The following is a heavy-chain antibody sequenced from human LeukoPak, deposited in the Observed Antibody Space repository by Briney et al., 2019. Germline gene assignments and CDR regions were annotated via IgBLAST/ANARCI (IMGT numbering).Heavy chain of an antibody. CDR3: ARDFDALDI. CDR2: INRDGSSI. Sequence: GGSLRLSCAASGFTFSRFWMHWVRQAPGKGLVWVSRINRDGSSINYANSVKGRFTISRDNAKNTLYLQMNSLRAEDTAVYYCARDFDALDIWGQGTMVTVSS. CDR1: GFTFSRFW. V-gene: IGHV3-74*01. J-gene: IGHJ3*02.